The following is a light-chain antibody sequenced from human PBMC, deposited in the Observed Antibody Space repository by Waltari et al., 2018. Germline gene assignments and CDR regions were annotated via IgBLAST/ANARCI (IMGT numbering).Light chain of an antibody. Sequence: EIVLTQSPATLSLSPGDTATLSCRASQSVCSYLAWYQQKPGQPPRLLIYDASNRATGIPARFRGSGSGTEFTLTMSSLEAEDFAVYYCQQRSNWTPHTFGQGARLEIK. CDR1: QSVCSY. CDR2: DAS. V-gene: IGKV3-11*01. CDR3: QQRSNWTPHT. J-gene: IGKJ2*01.